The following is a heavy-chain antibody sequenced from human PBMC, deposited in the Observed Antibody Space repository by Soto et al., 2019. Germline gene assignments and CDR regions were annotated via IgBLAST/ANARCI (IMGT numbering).Heavy chain of an antibody. CDR1: GFTFSNYA. CDR3: AKGEDMVPTIVAH. V-gene: IGHV3-23*01. Sequence: EVQLLESGGGLVHPGGPLRLSCAASGFTFSNYAMNWVRQAPGKGPEWVSGVSGSGSNTYYVDSVKGRFSISRDNSKNTLYLQMNSLRVEDTGIYYCAKGEDMVPTIVAHWGQGTPVTVSS. D-gene: IGHD5-12*01. J-gene: IGHJ4*02. CDR2: VSGSGSNT.